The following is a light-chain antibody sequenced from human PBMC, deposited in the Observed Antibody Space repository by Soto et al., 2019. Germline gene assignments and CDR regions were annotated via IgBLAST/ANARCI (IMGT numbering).Light chain of an antibody. CDR2: RND. CDR1: SSNIGSNY. CDR3: AAWDDSLSAVV. V-gene: IGLV1-47*01. Sequence: QSVLTQPPSASGTPGQRVTISCSGSSSNIGSNYVYWYQQLPGSAPKLLIYRNDQRPSGVPDRFSASKSGTAASLAISRLRSEDEADYHCAAWDDSLSAVVFGGGTKLTVL. J-gene: IGLJ2*01.